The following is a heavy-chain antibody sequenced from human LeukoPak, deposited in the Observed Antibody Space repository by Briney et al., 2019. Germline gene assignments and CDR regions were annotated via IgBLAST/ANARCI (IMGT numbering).Heavy chain of an antibody. CDR1: GYTFTNYY. CDR2: INPSGGST. CDR3: ARDNSIGGRGWWSDP. Sequence: ASVKVSCKASGYTFTNYYMHWVRQAPGQGLEWMGLINPSGGSTSYAEKFQGRVIMTRDMSTTTDYMELSSLRSEDTAVYYCARDNSIGGRGWWSDPWGQGTLVTVSS. V-gene: IGHV1-46*01. D-gene: IGHD4-23*01. J-gene: IGHJ5*02.